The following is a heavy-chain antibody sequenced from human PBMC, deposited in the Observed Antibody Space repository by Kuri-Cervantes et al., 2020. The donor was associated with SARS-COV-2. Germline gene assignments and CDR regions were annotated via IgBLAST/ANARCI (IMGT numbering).Heavy chain of an antibody. CDR3: AKVTRSGYFPFAFDI. J-gene: IGHJ3*02. CDR1: GFTFSSYG. Sequence: GESLKISCAASGFTFSSYGMHWVRQAPGKGLEWVAVISYDGSNKYYADSVKGRFTISRDNSKNTLYLQMSSLRAEDTAVYYCAKVTRSGYFPFAFDIWGQGTMVTVSS. CDR2: ISYDGSNK. D-gene: IGHD3-22*01. V-gene: IGHV3-30*18.